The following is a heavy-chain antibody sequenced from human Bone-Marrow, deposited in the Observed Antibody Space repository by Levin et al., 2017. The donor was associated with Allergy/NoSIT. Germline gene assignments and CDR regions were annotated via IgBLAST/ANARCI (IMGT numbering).Heavy chain of an antibody. CDR2: IWYDGSNK. CDR1: GFTFSSYG. Sequence: GGSLRLSCAASGFTFSSYGMHWVRQAPGKGLEWVAVIWYDGSNKYYADSVKGRFTISRDNSKNTLYLQMNSLRAEDTAVYYCARDAWAGYYYDSRGYFDYWGQGTLVTVSS. V-gene: IGHV3-33*01. D-gene: IGHD3-22*01. CDR3: ARDAWAGYYYDSRGYFDY. J-gene: IGHJ4*02.